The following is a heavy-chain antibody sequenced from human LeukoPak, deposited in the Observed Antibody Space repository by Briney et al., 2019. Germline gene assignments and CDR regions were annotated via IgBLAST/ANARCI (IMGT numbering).Heavy chain of an antibody. V-gene: IGHV4-39*01. CDR3: ARRGGSGRVFDY. CDR2: IYYTGST. Sequence: PSETLSLTCSVSGASISGGTYYWGWIRQPPGKGLEWIGSIYYTGSTYDNPSINSRPTISVDTSKNQFSLKLSSVTAADTAVDYCARRGGSGRVFDYWGQGTLVTVSS. J-gene: IGHJ4*02. D-gene: IGHD1-26*01. CDR1: GASISGGTYY.